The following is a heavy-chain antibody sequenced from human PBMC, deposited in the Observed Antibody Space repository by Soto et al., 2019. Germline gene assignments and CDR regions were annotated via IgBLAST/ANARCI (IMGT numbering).Heavy chain of an antibody. Sequence: QVQLQESGPGVVKPSGTLSLTCAVSGDSISSGGWWSWVRQPPGKGLEWIGEIYHSGSTNYNPSLKSRVTILVDMSKNHFSLNLNSVNVADTAIYYCAKDGRNGYNLFYWGQGTTVTVSS. CDR3: AKDGRNGYNLFY. CDR1: GDSISSGGW. CDR2: IYHSGST. D-gene: IGHD5-12*01. J-gene: IGHJ6*02. V-gene: IGHV4-4*02.